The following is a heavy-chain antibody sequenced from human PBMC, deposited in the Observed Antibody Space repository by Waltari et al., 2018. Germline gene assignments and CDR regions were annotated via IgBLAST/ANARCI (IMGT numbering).Heavy chain of an antibody. V-gene: IGHV4-39*01. CDR3: ARHSRQGTYLTWIDP. D-gene: IGHD3-10*01. CDR2: IIYSGST. J-gene: IGHJ5*02. CDR1: GDSISITNYY. Sequence: QLQLQESGPGLVKPSETLSLTCTVSGDSISITNYYWGWIRQPPGKGLEWIGSIIYSGSTYYNPSLRSRVTISVDTSKNQFSLRLNSVTAADTALYSCARHSRQGTYLTWIDPRGQGTLVTVSS.